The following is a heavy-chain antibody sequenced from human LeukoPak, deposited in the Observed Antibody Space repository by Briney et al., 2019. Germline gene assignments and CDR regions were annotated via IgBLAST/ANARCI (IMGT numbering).Heavy chain of an antibody. CDR1: GGSISSSSYY. CDR3: ARRRSSSVDY. D-gene: IGHD6-13*01. J-gene: IGHJ4*02. CDR2: IYYSGRT. V-gene: IGHV4-39*01. Sequence: SETLSLTCTVSGGSISSSSYYWGWIRQPPGKGLEWIGSIYYSGRTYYNPSLKSRVTISVDTSKNQFSLKLSSVTAADTAVYYCARRRSSSVDYWGQGTLVTVSS.